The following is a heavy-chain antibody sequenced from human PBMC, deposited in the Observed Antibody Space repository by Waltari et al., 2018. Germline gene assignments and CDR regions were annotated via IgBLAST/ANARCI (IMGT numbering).Heavy chain of an antibody. J-gene: IGHJ6*02. V-gene: IGHV4-59*08. CDR3: ARHATIFGGSRTYYYYGMDV. CDR2: IYYSGST. CDR1: GGSISSYY. Sequence: QVQLQESGPGLVKPSETLSLTCTVSGGSISSYYWSWLRQPPGKGLEWIGYIYYSGSTNYNPSLKSRVTISVDTSKNQFSLKLSSVTAADTAVYYCARHATIFGGSRTYYYYGMDVWGQGTTVTVSS. D-gene: IGHD3-3*01.